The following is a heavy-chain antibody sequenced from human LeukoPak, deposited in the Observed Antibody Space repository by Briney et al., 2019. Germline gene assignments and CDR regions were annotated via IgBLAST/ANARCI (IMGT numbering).Heavy chain of an antibody. D-gene: IGHD3-10*01. Sequence: TTSETLSLTCAVYGGSFSGYYWSWIRQPPGKGLEWIGEINHSGSTNYNPSLKSRVTISVDTSKNQFSLKLSSVTAADTAVYYCASTRYYYGSGSYSLTNYFDYWGQGTLVTVSS. CDR1: GGSFSGYY. J-gene: IGHJ4*02. CDR2: INHSGST. V-gene: IGHV4-34*01. CDR3: ASTRYYYGSGSYSLTNYFDY.